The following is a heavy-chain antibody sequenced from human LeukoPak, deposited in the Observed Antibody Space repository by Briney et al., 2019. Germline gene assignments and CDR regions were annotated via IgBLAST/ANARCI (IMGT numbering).Heavy chain of an antibody. Sequence: PSETLSLTCTVSGGSISSSSYYWGWICQPPGKGLEWIGSIYYSGSTYYNPSLKSRVTISVDTSKNQFSLKLSSVTAADTAVYYCARYNWNDELLKRGSFDPWGQGTLVTVSS. D-gene: IGHD1-1*01. CDR1: GGSISSSSYY. J-gene: IGHJ5*02. CDR2: IYYSGST. V-gene: IGHV4-39*01. CDR3: ARYNWNDELLKRGSFDP.